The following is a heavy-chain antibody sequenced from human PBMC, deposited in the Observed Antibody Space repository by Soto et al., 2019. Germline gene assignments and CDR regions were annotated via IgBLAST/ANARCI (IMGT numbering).Heavy chain of an antibody. CDR2: ISGSGGST. D-gene: IGHD2-2*01. J-gene: IGHJ6*02. Sequence: LRLSCAASGFTFSSYAMSWVRQAPGKGLEWVSAISGSGGSTYYADSVKGRFTISRDNSKNTLYLQMNSLRAEDTAVYYCAKAQDIVVVPAAAHYYYYGMDVWGQGTTVTVSS. V-gene: IGHV3-23*01. CDR1: GFTFSSYA. CDR3: AKAQDIVVVPAAAHYYYYGMDV.